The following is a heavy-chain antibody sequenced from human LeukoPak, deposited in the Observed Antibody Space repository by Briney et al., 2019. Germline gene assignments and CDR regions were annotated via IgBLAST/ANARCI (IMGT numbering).Heavy chain of an antibody. J-gene: IGHJ4*02. D-gene: IGHD2-15*01. CDR2: ISGSGGST. CDR3: ARARAATGEKDDY. CDR1: GFTFSSYA. V-gene: IGHV3-23*01. Sequence: PSGGSLRLSCAASGFTFSSYAMSWVRQAPEKGLEWVSAISGSGGSTYYADSVKGRFTISRDNSKNTLYLQMNSLRAEDTAVYYCARARAATGEKDDYWGQGTLVTVSS.